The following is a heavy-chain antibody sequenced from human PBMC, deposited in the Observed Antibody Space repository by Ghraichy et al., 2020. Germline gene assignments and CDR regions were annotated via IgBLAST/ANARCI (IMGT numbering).Heavy chain of an antibody. CDR1: GFTFSSYG. Sequence: GGSLRLSCAASGFTFSSYGIHWVRQAPGKGLEWVAVISYDGSNKYYADSVKGRFTISRDNSKNTLYLQMNSLRAEDTAVYYCAKDLRCSGGSCYYPTYYYYGMDVWGQGTTVTVSS. V-gene: IGHV3-30*18. D-gene: IGHD2-15*01. J-gene: IGHJ6*02. CDR3: AKDLRCSGGSCYYPTYYYYGMDV. CDR2: ISYDGSNK.